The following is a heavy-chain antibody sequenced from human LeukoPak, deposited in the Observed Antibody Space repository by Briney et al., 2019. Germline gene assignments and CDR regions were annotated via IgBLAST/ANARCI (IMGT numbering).Heavy chain of an antibody. CDR3: SRIKYGGNSGYHFDY. J-gene: IGHJ4*02. D-gene: IGHD4-23*01. Sequence: GGSLRLSCSASGVNFNYFAMSWIRQAPGKRLEWVSTIGDSGSGGSYADSVRGRFTISRDNSKNIVYLQMHSLRVDDSAVYYCSRIKYGGNSGYHFDYWGQGTVVSVSS. CDR1: GVNFNYFA. CDR2: IGDSGSGG. V-gene: IGHV3-23*01.